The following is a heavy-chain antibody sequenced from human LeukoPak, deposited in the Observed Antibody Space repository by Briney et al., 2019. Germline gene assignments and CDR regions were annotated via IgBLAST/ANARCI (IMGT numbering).Heavy chain of an antibody. CDR3: AKGHADSSGYYYFDS. D-gene: IGHD3-22*01. CDR1: GFIFSNYG. J-gene: IGHJ4*02. V-gene: IGHV3-23*01. Sequence: GGTLRLSCAASGFIFSNYGMSWVRQAPGKGLEWVSGIRGNADTTYYADSVKGRFSIFRDNSKNMLYLQMNSLRVEDTAVYYCAKGHADSSGYYYFDSWGQGTLVTVPS. CDR2: IRGNADTT.